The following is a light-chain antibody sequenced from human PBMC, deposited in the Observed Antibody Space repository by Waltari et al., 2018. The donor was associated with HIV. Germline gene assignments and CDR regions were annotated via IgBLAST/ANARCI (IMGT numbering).Light chain of an antibody. Sequence: DIVMTQSPHSLALSLGERATIHCNSSQSIFYSSKNANFLAWYQQKPGQSPKLLIYWASTRASGVPDRFSGSGSRTDFTLSISSLQSEDVAVYFCQQYYSTPPTFGQGTRVEIK. J-gene: IGKJ1*01. CDR3: QQYYSTPPT. CDR2: WAS. V-gene: IGKV4-1*01. CDR1: QSIFYSSKNANF.